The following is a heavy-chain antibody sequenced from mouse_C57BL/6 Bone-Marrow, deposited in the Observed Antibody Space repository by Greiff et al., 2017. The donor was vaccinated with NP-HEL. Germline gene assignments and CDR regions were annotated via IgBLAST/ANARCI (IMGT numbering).Heavy chain of an antibody. CDR1: GYTFTSSG. CDR2: IYPRSGNT. Sequence: QVQLQQSGAELARPGASVKLSCKASGYTFTSSGISWVKQRTGQGLEWIGEIYPRSGNTYYTEKFKGKATLTADKSSSTAYMELRSLTSEDSAVYFCARCDGYYGAYWGQGTLVTVSA. J-gene: IGHJ3*01. CDR3: ARCDGYYGAY. V-gene: IGHV1-81*01. D-gene: IGHD2-3*01.